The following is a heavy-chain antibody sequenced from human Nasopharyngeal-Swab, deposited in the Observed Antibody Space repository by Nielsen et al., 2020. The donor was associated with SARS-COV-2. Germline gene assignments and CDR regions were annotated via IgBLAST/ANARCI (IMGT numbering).Heavy chain of an antibody. J-gene: IGHJ4*02. CDR2: IYSGGRT. Sequence: GRSLRLSCAASGVSVNYFYMTWVRQAPGKGLEWVSIIYSGGRTFYADSVMGRFTISRDNSKNTLYLQMNSLRAEDTAVYYCAGGAVELRGIYFGYWGQGALVTVSS. V-gene: IGHV3-53*01. CDR1: GVSVNYFY. CDR3: AGGAVELRGIYFGY. D-gene: IGHD3-10*01.